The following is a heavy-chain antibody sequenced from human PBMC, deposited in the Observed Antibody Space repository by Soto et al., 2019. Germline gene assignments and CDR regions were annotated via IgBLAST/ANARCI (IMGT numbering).Heavy chain of an antibody. D-gene: IGHD1-1*01. J-gene: IGHJ6*02. CDR3: ARDLGLNDLLNTYYYGMDG. CDR2: FYRGGST. V-gene: IGHV3-53*02. CDR1: GFSVSDSS. Sequence: EVQLVETGGGLIQPGGSLRLSCEVSGFSVSDSSMRWVRQAPGKGLEWVSVFYRGGSTDYADSVKRRGTVSRDTFKNKLFLQMDRLTVEDTAVYFCARDLGLNDLLNTYYYGMDGWGQGTTVTVS.